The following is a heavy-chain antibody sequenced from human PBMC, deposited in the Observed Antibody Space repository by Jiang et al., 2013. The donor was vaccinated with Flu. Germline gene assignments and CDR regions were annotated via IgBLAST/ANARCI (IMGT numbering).Heavy chain of an antibody. CDR2: TYYRSKWYN. J-gene: IGHJ5*02. CDR1: GDSVSSNSAA. V-gene: IGHV6-1*01. D-gene: IGHD3-3*01. Sequence: QTLSLTCAISGDSVSSNSAAWNWIRQSPSRGLEWLGRTYYRSKWYNDYAVSVKSRITINPDTSKNQFSLQLNSVTPEDTAVYYCAREGPYYDFWSGYYTSWFDPWGQGTLVTVSS. CDR3: AREGPYYDFWSGYYTSWFDP.